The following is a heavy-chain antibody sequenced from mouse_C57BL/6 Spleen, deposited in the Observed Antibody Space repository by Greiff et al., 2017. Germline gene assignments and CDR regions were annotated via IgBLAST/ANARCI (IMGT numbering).Heavy chain of an antibody. D-gene: IGHD1-1*01. CDR3: AIITTVVARDYAMDY. J-gene: IGHJ4*01. CDR1: GYAFSSSW. V-gene: IGHV1-82*01. CDR2: IYPGDGDT. Sequence: QVQLQQSGPELVKPGASVKISCKASGYAFSSSWMNWVKQRPGKGLERIGRIYPGDGDTNYNGKFKGKATLTADKSSSTAYMQLSSLTSEDSAVYFCAIITTVVARDYAMDYWGQGTSVTVSS.